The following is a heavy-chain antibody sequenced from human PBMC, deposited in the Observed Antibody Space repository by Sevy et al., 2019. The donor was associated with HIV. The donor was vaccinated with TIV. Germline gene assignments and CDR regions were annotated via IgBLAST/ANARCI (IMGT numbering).Heavy chain of an antibody. Sequence: GESLKISCAASGFTFSNFWMSWVRQAPGKGLEWVANIKRDGSEKYYMASVKGRFTISRDNAKKSMYLQMNSLRAEDTAIYFCARDCSSTNCLWGLDVWGQGTTVTVSS. D-gene: IGHD2-2*01. CDR2: IKRDGSEK. CDR3: ARDCSSTNCLWGLDV. V-gene: IGHV3-7*03. J-gene: IGHJ6*02. CDR1: GFTFSNFW.